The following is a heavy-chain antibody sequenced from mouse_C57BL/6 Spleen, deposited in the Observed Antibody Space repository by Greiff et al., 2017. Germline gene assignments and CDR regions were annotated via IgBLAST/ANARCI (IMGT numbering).Heavy chain of an antibody. J-gene: IGHJ1*03. CDR2: IDPSDSYT. D-gene: IGHD2-4*01. Sequence: QVQLQQPGAELVMPGASVKLSCKASGYTFTSYWMHWVKQRPGQGLEWIGEIDPSDSYTNYNQKFKGKSTLTVDKSSSTAYMQLSSLTSEDSAVYYCARNEIRNFYWYFRVWGTGTTVTVSS. V-gene: IGHV1-69*01. CDR1: GYTFTSYW. CDR3: ARNEIRNFYWYFRV.